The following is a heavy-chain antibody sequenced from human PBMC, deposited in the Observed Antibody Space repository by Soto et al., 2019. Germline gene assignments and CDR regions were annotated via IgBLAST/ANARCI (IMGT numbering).Heavy chain of an antibody. J-gene: IGHJ3*02. V-gene: IGHV2-70*04. Sequence: SGPTLVNPTQPLTLTCTFSGVSVRTSGMRVSWIRQPPGKALEWLARIDWDDDKFYSTSLHARLTISKYTSKNQVVLTMTNMAPAKTVTYYCARGGVTTNDPFDIWGQGTMVTVSS. CDR3: ARGGVTTNDPFDI. D-gene: IGHD3-16*01. CDR2: IDWDDDK. CDR1: GVSVRTSGMR.